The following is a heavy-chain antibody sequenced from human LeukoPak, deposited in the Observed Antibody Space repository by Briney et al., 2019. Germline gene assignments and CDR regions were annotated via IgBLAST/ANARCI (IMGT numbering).Heavy chain of an antibody. CDR1: GGSFSGYY. D-gene: IGHD2-2*01. V-gene: IGHV4-34*01. Sequence: SETLSLTCAVYGGSFSGYYWSWIRQPPGKGLEWIGEINHSGSTNYNPSPKSRVTISVDTSKNQFSLKLSSVTAADTAVYYCARYCSSTSCLSGMDVWGQGTTVTVSS. J-gene: IGHJ6*02. CDR3: ARYCSSTSCLSGMDV. CDR2: INHSGST.